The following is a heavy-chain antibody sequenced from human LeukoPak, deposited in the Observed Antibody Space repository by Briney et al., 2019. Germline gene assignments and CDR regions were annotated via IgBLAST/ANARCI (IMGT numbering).Heavy chain of an antibody. CDR1: GFTFRSYS. J-gene: IGHJ2*01. D-gene: IGHD1-14*01. Sequence: GGSLRLSCAASGFTFRSYSMNWVRQGPGKGLEWVSSISSSGDYIYYAASVKGRFTISRDNAKNSLYLQVNNLRTEDTAVYYCARADITLAATDWYFDLWGRGTLVTVSS. CDR2: ISSSGDYI. CDR3: ARADITLAATDWYFDL. V-gene: IGHV3-21*01.